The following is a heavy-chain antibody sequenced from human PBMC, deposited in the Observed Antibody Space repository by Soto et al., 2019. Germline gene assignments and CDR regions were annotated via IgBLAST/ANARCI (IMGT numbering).Heavy chain of an antibody. CDR2: IYYSGRT. D-gene: IGHD6-13*01. CDR1: GGSISSSSYY. Sequence: QLQLQESGPGLVKPSETLSLTCTVSGGSISSSSYYWGWIRQPPGKGLEWIGSIYYSGRTYYNPSLQSRVTISVDTSKNQFSMKLSSVTAADTAVYYCARHVNFAAGGHFDNWGQGTLVTVPS. J-gene: IGHJ4*02. CDR3: ARHVNFAAGGHFDN. V-gene: IGHV4-39*01.